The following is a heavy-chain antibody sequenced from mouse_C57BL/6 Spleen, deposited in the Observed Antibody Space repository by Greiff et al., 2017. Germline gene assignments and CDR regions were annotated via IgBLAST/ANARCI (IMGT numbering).Heavy chain of an antibody. CDR2: IDPSDSYT. CDR1: GYTFTSYW. D-gene: IGHD4-1*01. J-gene: IGHJ2*01. CDR3: ARGDWDGY. Sequence: QVQLQQPGAELVKPGASVKLSCKASGYTFTSYWMPWVKQRPGQGLEWIGEIDPSDSYTNYNQKFKGKATLTVDTSSSTAYMQLSSLTSEDSAVYYCARGDWDGYWGQGTTLTVSS. V-gene: IGHV1-50*01.